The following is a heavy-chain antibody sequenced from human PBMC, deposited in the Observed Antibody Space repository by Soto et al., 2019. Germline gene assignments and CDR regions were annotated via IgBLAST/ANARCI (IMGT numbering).Heavy chain of an antibody. J-gene: IGHJ6*02. V-gene: IGHV1-18*01. Sequence: QVQLVQSGAEVKKPGASVKVSCKASGYTFTSYGISWVRQAPGQGLEWMGWISAYNGNTNYAQKLQGRVTMTTDTYTSTAYMELRSLRTDDTAVYYCARDRLYSGYDYFSTAYYYYGMAVWGQGTTVTVSS. CDR2: ISAYNGNT. CDR3: ARDRLYSGYDYFSTAYYYYGMAV. CDR1: GYTFTSYG. D-gene: IGHD5-12*01.